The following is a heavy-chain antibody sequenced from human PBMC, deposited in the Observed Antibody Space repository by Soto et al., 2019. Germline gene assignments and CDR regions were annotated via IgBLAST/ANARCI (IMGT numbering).Heavy chain of an antibody. CDR3: ARSTHYDILTGYFSPYNWFDP. J-gene: IGHJ5*02. CDR2: INHSGST. V-gene: IGHV4-34*01. Sequence: SETLSLTCAVYGGSFSGYYWSWIRQPPGKGLEWIGEINHSGSTNYNPSLKSRVTISVDTSKNQFSLKLSSVTAADTAVYYCARSTHYDILTGYFSPYNWFDPWGQGTLVTVSS. CDR1: GGSFSGYY. D-gene: IGHD3-9*01.